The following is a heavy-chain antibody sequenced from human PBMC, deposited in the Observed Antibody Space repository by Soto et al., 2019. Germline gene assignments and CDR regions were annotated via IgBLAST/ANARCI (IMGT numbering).Heavy chain of an antibody. J-gene: IGHJ1*01. D-gene: IGHD2-15*01. CDR1: GGSISSYY. Sequence: SETLSLTCTVSGGSISSYYWSWIRQPPGKGLEWIGYIYYSGSTNYNPSLESRVTISVDTSENQFSLKLSSVTAADTAVYYCARLRRYCSGGSCYSYFQHWGQGTLVTVSS. CDR2: IYYSGST. CDR3: ARLRRYCSGGSCYSYFQH. V-gene: IGHV4-59*01.